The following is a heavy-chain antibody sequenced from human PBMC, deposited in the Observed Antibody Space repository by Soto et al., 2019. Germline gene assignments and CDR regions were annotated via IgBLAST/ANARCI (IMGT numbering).Heavy chain of an antibody. Sequence: QITLKESGPTVVKPTETLTLTCTFSGFSLTTSGVGVGWVRQSPGKAPEWLAVINWDDDKRYSTSLKSRLTITKDTSKNQVVLTMANVDPADTATYYCAHRVLRTVFGLVTTTAIYFDFWGQGTPVVVSS. V-gene: IGHV2-5*02. CDR1: GFSLTTSGVG. J-gene: IGHJ4*02. CDR3: AHRVLRTVFGLVTTTAIYFDF. CDR2: INWDDDK. D-gene: IGHD3-3*01.